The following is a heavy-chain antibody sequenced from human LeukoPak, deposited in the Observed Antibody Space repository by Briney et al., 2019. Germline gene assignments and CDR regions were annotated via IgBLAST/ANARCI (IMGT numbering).Heavy chain of an antibody. CDR1: GFTFSSYS. CDR2: ISSSSSYI. CDR3: ARDRIRVFEVFDY. D-gene: IGHD6-13*01. J-gene: IGHJ4*02. V-gene: IGHV3-21*01. Sequence: SGRSLRLSCAASGFTFSSYSMNWVRQAPGKGLEWVSSISSSSSYIYYADSVKGRFTISRDNAKNSLYLQMNSLRAEDTAVYYCARDRIRVFEVFDYWGQGTLVTVSS.